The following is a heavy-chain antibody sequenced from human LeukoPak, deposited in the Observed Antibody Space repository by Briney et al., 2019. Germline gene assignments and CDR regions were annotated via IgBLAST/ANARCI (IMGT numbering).Heavy chain of an antibody. D-gene: IGHD3-10*01. Sequence: SETLSLTCAVYGGSFSGYYWSWIRQPPGKGLEWIGEINHSGSTNYNPSLKSRVTISVDTSKNQFSLKLSSVTAADTAVYYCASYGSGSYYNLEGFDPWGQGTLVTVSS. J-gene: IGHJ5*02. CDR2: INHSGST. V-gene: IGHV4-34*01. CDR3: ASYGSGSYYNLEGFDP. CDR1: GGSFSGYY.